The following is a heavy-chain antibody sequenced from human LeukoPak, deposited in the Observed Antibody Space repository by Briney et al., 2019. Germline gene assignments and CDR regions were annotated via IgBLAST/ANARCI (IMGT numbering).Heavy chain of an antibody. V-gene: IGHV4-38-2*01. Sequence: SETLSLTCAVSGYSISSGYYWGWIRQPPGKGLEWIGSIYRSGSTYYNPSLKSRVTISVDTSKNQFSLKLSSVTAADTAVYYCARGGYSSGWYDLGPYFDYWGQGTLVTVSS. CDR2: IYRSGST. CDR3: ARGGYSSGWYDLGPYFDY. J-gene: IGHJ4*02. CDR1: GYSISSGYY. D-gene: IGHD6-19*01.